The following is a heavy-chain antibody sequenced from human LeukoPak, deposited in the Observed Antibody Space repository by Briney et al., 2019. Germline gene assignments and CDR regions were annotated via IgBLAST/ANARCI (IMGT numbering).Heavy chain of an antibody. CDR3: AKSFVNVLLWFGELYPLGAFDI. CDR2: ISGSGGST. CDR1: GFTFSSYA. Sequence: GGSLRLSCAASGFTFSSYAMSWVRQAPGKGLEWVSAISGSGGSTYYADSVKGRFTISGDNSKNTLYLQMNSLRAEDTAVYYCAKSFVNVLLWFGELYPLGAFDIWGQGTMVTVSS. D-gene: IGHD3-10*01. V-gene: IGHV3-23*01. J-gene: IGHJ3*02.